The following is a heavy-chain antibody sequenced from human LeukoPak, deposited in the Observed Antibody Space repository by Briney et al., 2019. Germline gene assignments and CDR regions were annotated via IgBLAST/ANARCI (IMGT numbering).Heavy chain of an antibody. D-gene: IGHD3-10*01. Sequence: ASVKVSCKASGYTFTSYDINWVRQATGQGLEWMGWMNPNSGNTGYAQKFQGRVTITRNTSISTAYMELSRLRSDDTAVYYCARDWGAYYYESGTLSHFDYWGQGTLVTVSS. CDR3: ARDWGAYYYESGTLSHFDY. CDR1: GYTFTSYD. CDR2: MNPNSGNT. V-gene: IGHV1-8*03. J-gene: IGHJ4*02.